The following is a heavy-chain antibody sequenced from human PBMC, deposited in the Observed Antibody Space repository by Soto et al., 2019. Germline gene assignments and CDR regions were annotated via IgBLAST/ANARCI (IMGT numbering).Heavy chain of an antibody. CDR3: ARDLSLDY. J-gene: IGHJ4*02. CDR1: GDSISSSSYY. Sequence: PSETLSLTCTVSGDSISSSSYYWGWIRQPPGKGLEWIGSIYYSGSTYNNPSLKSRVTIPVDTSKNQFSLKLSSVTAADTAVYYCARDLSLDYWGQGTLVNVSS. CDR2: IYYSGST. D-gene: IGHD3-16*02. V-gene: IGHV4-39*01.